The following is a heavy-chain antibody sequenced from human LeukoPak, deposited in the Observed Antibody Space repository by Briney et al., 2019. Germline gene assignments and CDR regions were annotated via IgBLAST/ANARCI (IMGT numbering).Heavy chain of an antibody. V-gene: IGHV1-46*01. CDR3: ARTSGGRTYDSSGYTPLTFDY. CDR2: INPSGGST. D-gene: IGHD3-22*01. CDR1: GYTFTSYY. J-gene: IGHJ4*02. Sequence: ASVKVSCKASGYTFTSYYMHWVRQAPGQGLEWMVIINPSGGSTSYAQKFQGRVTMTRDTSTSTVYMELSSLRSEDTAVYYCARTSGGRTYDSSGYTPLTFDYWGQGTLVTVS.